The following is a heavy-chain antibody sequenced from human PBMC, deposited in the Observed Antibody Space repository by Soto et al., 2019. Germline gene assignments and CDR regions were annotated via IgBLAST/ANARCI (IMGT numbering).Heavy chain of an antibody. J-gene: IGHJ4*02. Sequence: QVQLQESGPGLVMPSQTLSLTCTVSGGSFTSGGYCWTWIRQPPLKGLGWMGHIYYSGSTSYNPSLKSRVTISIDTSKNQFSLKLTSVTAADTAVYYCARDGDYFGSGSPPLLSKWGQGTLVTVSS. CDR3: ARDGDYFGSGSPPLLSK. CDR2: IYYSGST. V-gene: IGHV4-31*03. D-gene: IGHD3-10*01. CDR1: GGSFTSGGYC.